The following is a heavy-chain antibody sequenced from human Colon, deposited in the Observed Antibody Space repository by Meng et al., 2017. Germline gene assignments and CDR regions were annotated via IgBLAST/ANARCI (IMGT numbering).Heavy chain of an antibody. V-gene: IGHV4-39*07. CDR3: ARQPTGYPNWFDP. CDR1: GGSTSFSSPS. J-gene: IGHJ5*02. CDR2: LHSNGNT. Sequence: PQRQAPGPGLVKSSDTPSLTCTVSGGSTSFSSPSWGWIRQTPGTGLEWIGCLHSNGNTYYNPSLRSRVTISADTPKNQFSLSLSSVTAADTAVYYCARQPTGYPNWFDPWGQGTLVTVSS. D-gene: IGHD3-9*01.